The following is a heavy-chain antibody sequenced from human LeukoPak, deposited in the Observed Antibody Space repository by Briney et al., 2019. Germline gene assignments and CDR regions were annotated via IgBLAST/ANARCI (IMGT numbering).Heavy chain of an antibody. CDR3: ARSRGSYPFDY. CDR2: TRNKAHSYTT. CDR1: GFTFSDHY. J-gene: IGHJ4*02. Sequence: GGSLTLSCAASGFTFSDHYMDWVRQAPGKGLEWVGRTRNKAHSYTTEYAASVKGRFTISRDDSENSLYLQMNSLKTEDTAIYYCARSRGSYPFDYWGQGTLVTVSS. D-gene: IGHD1-26*01. V-gene: IGHV3-72*01.